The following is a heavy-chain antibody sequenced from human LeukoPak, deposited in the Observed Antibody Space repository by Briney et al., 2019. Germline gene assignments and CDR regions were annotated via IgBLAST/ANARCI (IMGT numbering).Heavy chain of an antibody. CDR2: IYTNGNT. D-gene: IGHD5-12*01. CDR3: ASHTGYDYFDY. Sequence: SQTLSLTCTVSGGSLSSGGYYWSWIRQPAGKGLEWIGRIYTNGNTNYNPSLKSRVTISVDTSKNQFSLKLRSVTAADAAVYYCASHTGYDYFDYWGQGTLVTVSS. J-gene: IGHJ4*02. V-gene: IGHV4-61*02. CDR1: GGSLSSGGYY.